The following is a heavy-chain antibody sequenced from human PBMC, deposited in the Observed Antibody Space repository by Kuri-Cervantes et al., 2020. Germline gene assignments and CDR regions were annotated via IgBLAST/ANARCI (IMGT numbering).Heavy chain of an antibody. J-gene: IGHJ4*02. CDR2: ISYDGSNK. D-gene: IGHD1-26*01. V-gene: IGHV3-30*03. CDR1: GFTFSSYG. CDR3: ARDELIVGATPMGY. Sequence: GGSLRLSCAASGFTFSSYGMHWVRQAPGKGLEWVAVISYDGSNKYYADSVKGRFTISRDNSKNTLYLQMNSLRAEDTAVYYCARDELIVGATPMGYWGQGTLGTVSS.